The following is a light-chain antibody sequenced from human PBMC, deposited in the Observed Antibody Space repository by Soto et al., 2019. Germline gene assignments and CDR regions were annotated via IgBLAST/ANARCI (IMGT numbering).Light chain of an antibody. Sequence: EIVLTQSPGTLSLSPGERATLSCRASQSVSSSYLAWYQQKPGQAPRLLIYGASSRATGIPDRFSGSGSGTDFNLTISRLEPEDCAVYYCQQYGSSPYTVGQGTKLEI. J-gene: IGKJ2*01. CDR1: QSVSSSY. CDR2: GAS. CDR3: QQYGSSPYT. V-gene: IGKV3-20*01.